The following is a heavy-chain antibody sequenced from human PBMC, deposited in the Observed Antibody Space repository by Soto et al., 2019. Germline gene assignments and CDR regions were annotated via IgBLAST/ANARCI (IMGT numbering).Heavy chain of an antibody. J-gene: IGHJ4*02. V-gene: IGHV1-24*01. Sequence: ASVQVSCKVSGYTLTELSMHWVRQAPGKGLEWMGGFDPEDGETIYAQKFQGRVTMTEDTSTDTAYMELSSLRSEDTAVYYCATPPSGAPCFDYWGQGTLVTVSS. D-gene: IGHD3-10*01. CDR3: ATPPSGAPCFDY. CDR2: FDPEDGET. CDR1: GYTLTELS.